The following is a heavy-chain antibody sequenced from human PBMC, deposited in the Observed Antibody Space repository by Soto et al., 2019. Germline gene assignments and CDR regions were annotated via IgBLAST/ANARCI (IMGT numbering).Heavy chain of an antibody. J-gene: IGHJ6*02. V-gene: IGHV1-46*01. CDR1: GYTLTNYF. Sequence: ASVKVSCKASGYTLTNYFMHWMRQTPGEGLQWMGVINPSGGSATSAQNFQGRVTLTRDTSTSTVYMEVSSLTSEDTAVYYCARAGGLTTVYYYSGMDVWGQGTKVTVSS. CDR3: ARAGGLTTVYYYSGMDV. CDR2: INPSGGSA. D-gene: IGHD4-17*01.